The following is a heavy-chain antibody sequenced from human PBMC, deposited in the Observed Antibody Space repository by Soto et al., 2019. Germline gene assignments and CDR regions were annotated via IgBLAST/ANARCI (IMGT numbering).Heavy chain of an antibody. CDR1: GGSISSADYY. CDR2: IYHSGST. CDR3: ARLLGAFFLGRDGPGWFDP. Sequence: SETLSRTCTVSGGSISSADYYWSWIRQHPGKGLEWIGHIYHSGSTDYNPSLKSRVNILVDTSKNHFSLKLSTVTAADTAVYYCARLLGAFFLGRDGPGWFDPWGQETLVTVSS. J-gene: IGHJ5*02. V-gene: IGHV4-31*03. D-gene: IGHD3-16*01.